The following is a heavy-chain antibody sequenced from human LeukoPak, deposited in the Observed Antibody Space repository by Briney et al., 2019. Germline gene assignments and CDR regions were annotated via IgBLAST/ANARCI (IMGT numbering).Heavy chain of an antibody. Sequence: ASVKVSCKASGYTFTSYGISWVRQAPGQGLEWMGWISAYNGNTNYAQKLQGRVTMTTDTSTSTAYMELRSLRSDDTAVYYCARDLPLRSWSKPRYYFDYWGQGTLVTVSS. J-gene: IGHJ4*02. CDR2: ISAYNGNT. V-gene: IGHV1-18*01. CDR1: GYTFTSYG. D-gene: IGHD6-13*01. CDR3: ARDLPLRSWSKPRYYFDY.